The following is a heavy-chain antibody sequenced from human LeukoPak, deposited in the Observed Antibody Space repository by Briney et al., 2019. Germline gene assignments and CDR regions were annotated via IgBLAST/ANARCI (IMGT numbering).Heavy chain of an antibody. CDR1: GFTFRRYS. D-gene: IGHD4-17*01. V-gene: IGHV3-48*01. J-gene: IGHJ4*02. Sequence: GGSLRLSCAASGFTFRRYSMNWVRQAPGKGLEWVSYFSISSGIIYYAVSVKGRFTISRDNPKNSLYLQMNSLRAEDTAMYYCARVNYGDYLPSFDYWGQGTLVTVSS. CDR3: ARVNYGDYLPSFDY. CDR2: FSISSGII.